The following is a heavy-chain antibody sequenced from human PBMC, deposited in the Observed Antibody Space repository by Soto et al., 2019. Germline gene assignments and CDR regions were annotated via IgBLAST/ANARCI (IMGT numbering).Heavy chain of an antibody. CDR3: ARAAVYCSSTSCYEGELGYFDY. V-gene: IGHV1-46*03. CDR2: INPSGGST. CDR1: GYTFTRHY. J-gene: IGHJ4*02. Sequence: ASGKGSRKASGYTFTRHYVRRGGKGPGKRGEGGGIINPSGGSTSYAQKFQGRVTMTRDTSTSTVYMELSSLRSEDTAVYYCARAAVYCSSTSCYEGELGYFDYWGQGTLVTVSS. D-gene: IGHD2-2*01.